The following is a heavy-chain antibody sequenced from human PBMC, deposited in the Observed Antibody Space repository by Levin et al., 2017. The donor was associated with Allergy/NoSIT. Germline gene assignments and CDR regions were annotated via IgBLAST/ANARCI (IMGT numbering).Heavy chain of an antibody. V-gene: IGHV4-4*02. CDR1: GGSISSSNW. D-gene: IGHD1-26*01. J-gene: IGHJ4*02. Sequence: SCAVSGGSISSSNWWSWVRQPPGKGLEWIGEIYHTSETTNYNPSLKSRVTILLDKSKNQFSLNLSSVTAADTAVYYCAGGAVGATYYFDYWGQGTLVTVSS. CDR3: AGGAVGATYYFDY. CDR2: IYHTSETT.